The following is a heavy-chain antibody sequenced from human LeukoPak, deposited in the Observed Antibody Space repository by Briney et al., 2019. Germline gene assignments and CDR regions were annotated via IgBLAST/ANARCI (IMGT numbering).Heavy chain of an antibody. Sequence: SETLSLICTVSGYSISRGYYWGWIRQRPGTWLDGIGRIYHSGSTYSNPSFNSRVTISVDTSKNQFSLKLSSVTAAATAVYYCARVVVPAAYIYWGQGTLVTVSS. V-gene: IGHV4-38-2*02. CDR1: GYSISRGYY. D-gene: IGHD2-2*01. J-gene: IGHJ4*02. CDR2: IYHSGST. CDR3: ARVVVPAAYIY.